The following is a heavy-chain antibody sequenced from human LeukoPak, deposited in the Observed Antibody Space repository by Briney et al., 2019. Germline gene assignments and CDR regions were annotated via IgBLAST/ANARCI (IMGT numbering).Heavy chain of an antibody. CDR2: ISGSGGST. CDR1: GFSFTNAW. V-gene: IGHV3-23*01. CDR3: AKGERHLGSSWYSLYFDY. J-gene: IGHJ4*02. Sequence: GGSLRLSCAASGFSFTNAWMSWVRQAPGKGLEWVSAISGSGGSTYYADSVKGRFTISRDNSKNTLYLQMNSLRAEDTAVYYCAKGERHLGSSWYSLYFDYWGQGTLVTVSS. D-gene: IGHD6-13*01.